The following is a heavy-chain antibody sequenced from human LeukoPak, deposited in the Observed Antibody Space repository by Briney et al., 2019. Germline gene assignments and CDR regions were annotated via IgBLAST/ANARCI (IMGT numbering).Heavy chain of an antibody. J-gene: IGHJ4*02. Sequence: GRSLRLSCAASGFTFSSYAMHWVRQAPGKGLEWVVVISYDGSSKYYADSVKGRFTISRDNSKNTLYLQMNSLRAEDTAVYYCASPPINDILPLSHWGQGTLVTVSS. V-gene: IGHV3-30-3*01. CDR1: GFTFSSYA. CDR3: ASPPINDILPLSH. D-gene: IGHD3-9*01. CDR2: ISYDGSSK.